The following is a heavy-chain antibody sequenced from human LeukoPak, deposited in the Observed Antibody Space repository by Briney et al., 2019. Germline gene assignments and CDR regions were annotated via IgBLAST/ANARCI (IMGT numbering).Heavy chain of an antibody. D-gene: IGHD3-22*01. CDR1: GGSISRSSYY. Sequence: SETLSLTCTVSGGSISRSSYYWGWIRQTPGKGLEWIGSIYYSGSTYYKSSLKSRVTISLDTSKNQFSLKLSSVTAADTAVYYCARDTYYYDSSGYYLFDYWGQGTLVTVSS. J-gene: IGHJ4*02. CDR3: ARDTYYYDSSGYYLFDY. V-gene: IGHV4-39*07. CDR2: IYYSGST.